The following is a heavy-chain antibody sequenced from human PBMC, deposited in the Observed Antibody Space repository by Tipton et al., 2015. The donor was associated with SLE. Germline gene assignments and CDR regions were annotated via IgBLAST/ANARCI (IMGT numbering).Heavy chain of an antibody. CDR3: ARDTTWLVD. D-gene: IGHD1-1*01. V-gene: IGHV4-59*11. J-gene: IGHJ4*02. CDR1: GGSISSHY. Sequence: TLSLTCTVSGGSISSHYWSWIRQPPGKGLEWIGYIYYSGSTNYNPSLKSRVTISVDTSKNQFSLKLSSVTAADTAVYYCARDTTWLVDWGQGTLVTVSS. CDR2: IYYSGST.